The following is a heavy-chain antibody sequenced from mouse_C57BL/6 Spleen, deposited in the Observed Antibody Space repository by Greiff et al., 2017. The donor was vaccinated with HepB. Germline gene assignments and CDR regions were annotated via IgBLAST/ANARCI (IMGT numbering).Heavy chain of an antibody. CDR2: ISDGGSYT. CDR3: ARETAQGGAMDY. V-gene: IGHV5-4*01. J-gene: IGHJ4*01. CDR1: GFTFSSYA. Sequence: DVMLVESGGGLVKPGGSLKLSCAASGFTFSSYAMSWVRQTPEKRLEWVATISDGGSYTYYPDNVKGRFTISRDNAKNNLYLQMSHLKSEDTAMYYCARETAQGGAMDYWGQGTSVTVSS. D-gene: IGHD3-2*02.